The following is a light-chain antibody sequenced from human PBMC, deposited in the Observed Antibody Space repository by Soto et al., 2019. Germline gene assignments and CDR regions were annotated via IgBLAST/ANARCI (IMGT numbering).Light chain of an antibody. CDR3: QQRSNWPPIT. CDR1: QSISSL. Sequence: EIVLTQSPGTLSLSPGERATLSCRASQSISSLLAWYQQKPGQAPRLLIYDASNRATGIPARFSGSGSGTDFTLTISSLETEDFAVYYCQQRSNWPPITFGQGTRLEIK. V-gene: IGKV3-11*01. J-gene: IGKJ5*01. CDR2: DAS.